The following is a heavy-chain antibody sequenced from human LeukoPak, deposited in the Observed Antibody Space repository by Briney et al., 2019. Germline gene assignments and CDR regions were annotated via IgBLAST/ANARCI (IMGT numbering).Heavy chain of an antibody. CDR2: ISSSSSYI. CDR3: ARESSSGYLPLDY. Sequence: GGSLRLSCAASGFTFSSYSMNWVRQAPGKGLEWVSSISSSSSYIYYADSVKGRFTISRDNAKNSLYLQMNGLRAEDTAVYYCARESSSGYLPLDYWGQGTLVTVSS. D-gene: IGHD3-22*01. CDR1: GFTFSSYS. V-gene: IGHV3-21*01. J-gene: IGHJ4*02.